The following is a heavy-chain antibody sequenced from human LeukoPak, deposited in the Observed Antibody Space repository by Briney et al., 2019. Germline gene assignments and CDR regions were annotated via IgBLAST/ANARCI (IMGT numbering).Heavy chain of an antibody. D-gene: IGHD3-10*01. CDR2: IIPIFGTA. CDR3: ARHRGYYYGSGTQGGFDY. Sequence: VASVKVSCKASGGTFSSYAISWVRQAPGQGLEWMGGIIPIFGTANYAQKVQGRVTITTDESTSTAYMELSSLRSEDTAVYYCARHRGYYYGSGTQGGFDYWGQGTLVTVSS. V-gene: IGHV1-69*05. J-gene: IGHJ4*02. CDR1: GGTFSSYA.